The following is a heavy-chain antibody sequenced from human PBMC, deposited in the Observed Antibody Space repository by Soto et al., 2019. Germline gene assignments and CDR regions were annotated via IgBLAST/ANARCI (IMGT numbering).Heavy chain of an antibody. CDR1: GGSISSSSYY. CDR2: IXXTXXX. V-gene: IGHV4-39*01. CDR3: ARLPGITTLGRAY. D-gene: IGHD3-3*01. Sequence: SETQSLTCTVSGGSISSSSYYWGWIRQPPGKGLXGMXXIXXTXXXXXPXXLESRFTISVDTSKNQFSLKLSSVTAAETAVFYGARLPGITTLGRAYWGQGTLVIV. J-gene: IGHJ4*02.